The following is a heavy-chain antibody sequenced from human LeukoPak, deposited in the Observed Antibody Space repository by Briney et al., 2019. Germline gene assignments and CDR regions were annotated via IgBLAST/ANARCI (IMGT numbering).Heavy chain of an antibody. J-gene: IGHJ6*02. CDR3: ARGSSGITIFGVVTGNYYGMDV. Sequence: ASETLSLTCTVSGGSISSYYWSWIRQPPGKGLEWIGYIYYSGSTNYNPSLKSRVTISVDTSKNQFSLKLSSVTAADTAVYYCARGSSGITIFGVVTGNYYGMDVWGQGTTVTVSS. CDR2: IYYSGST. V-gene: IGHV4-59*01. D-gene: IGHD3-3*01. CDR1: GGSISSYY.